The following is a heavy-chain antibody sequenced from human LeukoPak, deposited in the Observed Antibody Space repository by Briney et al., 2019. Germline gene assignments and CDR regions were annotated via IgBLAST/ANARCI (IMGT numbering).Heavy chain of an antibody. V-gene: IGHV4-4*07. CDR3: AGELDSRSDRWRLDP. Sequence: PSDTLSLTCSVSGASISTYYWSWIRQPAGTGLEGIGLLYTSGSTIYNPPLKRRVTMSVDQSKRQFSLKLRSVTAADTVVYYCAGELDSRSDRWRLDPWGRGTLVTVSS. CDR2: LYTSGST. CDR1: GASISTYY. J-gene: IGHJ5*02. D-gene: IGHD1-26*01.